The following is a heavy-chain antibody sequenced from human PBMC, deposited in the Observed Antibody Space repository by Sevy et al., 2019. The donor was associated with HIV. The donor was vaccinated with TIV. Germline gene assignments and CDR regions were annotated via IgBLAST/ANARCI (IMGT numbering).Heavy chain of an antibody. CDR3: ARASRVTLILIVRIGWHFDL. CDR1: GFSVSSSY. CDR2: ISTDGST. J-gene: IGHJ2*01. Sequence: GGCLRLSCAASGFSVSSSYVTWVRQAPGKGLEWVSVISTDGSTYYADSVKGRFTISRDSSKNTLSLQMNSLRGEDTAVYYCARASRVTLILIVRIGWHFDLWGRGTLVTVSS. V-gene: IGHV3-53*01. D-gene: IGHD3-22*01.